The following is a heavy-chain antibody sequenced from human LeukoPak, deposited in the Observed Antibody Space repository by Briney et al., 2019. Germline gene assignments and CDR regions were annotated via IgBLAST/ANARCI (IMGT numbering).Heavy chain of an antibody. J-gene: IGHJ4*02. D-gene: IGHD3-22*01. Sequence: SGPALFKPTQTLTLTCTFSGFSLSTRGMCVSWIRQPPAKALEWLARIDWDDDKYYSTSLKTRLTISKDTSKNQVVLTMTNMDPVDTATYYCARISYDSSGYYYGGYHYYFDYWGQGTLVTVSS. CDR1: GFSLSTRGMC. CDR2: IDWDDDK. CDR3: ARISYDSSGYYYGGYHYYFDY. V-gene: IGHV2-70*11.